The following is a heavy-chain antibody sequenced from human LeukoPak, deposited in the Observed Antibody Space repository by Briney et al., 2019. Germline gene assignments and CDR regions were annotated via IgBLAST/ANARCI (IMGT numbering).Heavy chain of an antibody. CDR2: ISYDGSNK. CDR1: GFTFSSYG. D-gene: IGHD3-10*01. J-gene: IGHJ6*04. CDR3: AKAALWFGELLTRESGMDV. V-gene: IGHV3-30*18. Sequence: GGSLRLSCAASGFTFSSYGMHWVRQAPGKGLEWVAVISYDGSNKYYADSVKGRFTISRDNSKNTLHLQMNSLRAEDTAVYYCAKAALWFGELLTRESGMDVWGKGTTVTVSS.